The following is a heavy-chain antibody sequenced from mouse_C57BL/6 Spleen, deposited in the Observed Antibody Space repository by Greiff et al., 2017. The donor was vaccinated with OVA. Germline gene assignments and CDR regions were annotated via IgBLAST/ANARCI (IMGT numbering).Heavy chain of an antibody. V-gene: IGHV1-82*01. CDR1: GYAFSSSW. Sequence: QVQLKQSGPELVKPGASVKISCKASGYAFSSSWMNWVKQRPGKGLEWIGRIYPGDGDTNYNGKFKGKATLTADKSTSTAYMQHISLTSEDAAVYFCARRFYYEYLYFEVWGTGTTVTVAS. D-gene: IGHD2-4*01. J-gene: IGHJ1*03. CDR3: ARRFYYEYLYFEV. CDR2: IYPGDGDT.